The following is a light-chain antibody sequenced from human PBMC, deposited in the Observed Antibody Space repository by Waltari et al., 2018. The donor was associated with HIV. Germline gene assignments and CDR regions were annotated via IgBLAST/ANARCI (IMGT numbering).Light chain of an antibody. CDR1: SLRSYY. J-gene: IGLJ1*01. CDR3: NSRDSSGHHLV. CDR2: GND. Sequence: SSELTQDPAVSVALRQTVRITCQGDSLRSYYARRYHQMPGQAPLLVVYGNDKRPPGIPDRFSGSSSGNTASLTITGAQAEDEADYYCNSRDSSGHHLVFATGTTVTVL. V-gene: IGLV3-19*01.